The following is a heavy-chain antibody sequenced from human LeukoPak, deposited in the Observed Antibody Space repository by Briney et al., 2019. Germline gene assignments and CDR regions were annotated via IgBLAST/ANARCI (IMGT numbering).Heavy chain of an antibody. D-gene: IGHD2-2*02. V-gene: IGHV5-51*01. CDR3: AIGGDSATSCYRCFDY. CDR2: IYPDDSDT. CDR1: GYRFTNYW. Sequence: GESLKISCKGSGYRFTNYWIGWVRQMPGKGLEWMGLIYPDDSDTRYSPSFQGQVTISADKSISTAYLQWSSLKASDTAMYYCAIGGDSATSCYRCFDYWGQGTLVTVSS. J-gene: IGHJ4*02.